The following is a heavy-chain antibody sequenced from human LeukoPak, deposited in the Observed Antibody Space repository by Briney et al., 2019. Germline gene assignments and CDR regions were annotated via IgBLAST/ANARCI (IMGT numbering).Heavy chain of an antibody. D-gene: IGHD2-2*01. CDR3: ARVCSSTSCYSDY. Sequence: ASVKVSCKASGYTFTSYGISWVRQAPGQGLEWMGWISAYNGNTNYAQKFQGRVTITTDESTSTAYMELSSLRSEDTAVYYCARVCSSTSCYSDYWGQGTQVTVSS. CDR2: ISAYNGNT. J-gene: IGHJ4*02. CDR1: GYTFTSYG. V-gene: IGHV1-18*01.